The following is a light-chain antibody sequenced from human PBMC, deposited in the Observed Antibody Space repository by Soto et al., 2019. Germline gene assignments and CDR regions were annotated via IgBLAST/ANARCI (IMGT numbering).Light chain of an antibody. Sequence: EIVLTQSPGTLSLSPGERATLSCRASQSVSSSYLAWYQQKPGQAPRLLIYGASSRATGIPVRFSGSGSGTEFTLNITSLQSEDFAVYFCHHYTTWPLSFVQVARLEIK. V-gene: IGKV3-20*01. J-gene: IGKJ5*01. CDR1: QSVSSSY. CDR3: HHYTTWPLS. CDR2: GAS.